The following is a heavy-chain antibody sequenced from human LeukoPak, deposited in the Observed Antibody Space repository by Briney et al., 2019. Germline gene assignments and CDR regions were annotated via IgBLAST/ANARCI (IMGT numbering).Heavy chain of an antibody. Sequence: GASVKVSCKASGYAFTSYYIHWVRQAPGQGLEWMGWISAYNGNTNYAQKLQGRVTMTTDTSTSTAYMELRSLRSDDTAVYYCARDPDYADAFDIWGQGTMVTVSS. J-gene: IGHJ3*02. CDR3: ARDPDYADAFDI. CDR2: ISAYNGNT. CDR1: GYAFTSYY. V-gene: IGHV1-18*04. D-gene: IGHD4-17*01.